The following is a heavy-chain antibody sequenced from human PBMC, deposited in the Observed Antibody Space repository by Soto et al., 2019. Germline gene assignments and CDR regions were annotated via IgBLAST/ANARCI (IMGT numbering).Heavy chain of an antibody. D-gene: IGHD5-18*01. CDR3: ARGYGRNFDY. CDR2: IYHDGST. CDR1: GDSISSNSHY. J-gene: IGHJ4*02. V-gene: IGHV4-39*07. Sequence: SETLSLTCTVSGDSISSNSHYWGWIRQPPGKGLESIANIYHDGSTYYNPSLKSRVTISVDTSKNQFSLKLSSVTAADTAVYYCARGYGRNFDYWGQGTLVTVSS.